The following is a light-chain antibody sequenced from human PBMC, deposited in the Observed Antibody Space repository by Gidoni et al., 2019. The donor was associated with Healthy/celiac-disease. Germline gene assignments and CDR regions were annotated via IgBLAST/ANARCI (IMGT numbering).Light chain of an antibody. V-gene: IGKV3-11*01. J-gene: IGKJ5*01. Sequence: EIVLTQSPATLSLSPGERATLSCRASQSVSSYLAWYQQKPGQAPRLLIYDASNRDNGIPARFSVSGSGTDFTLTISSLEPEDFAVYYCQQRSNWPPITFGQGTRLEIK. CDR3: QQRSNWPPIT. CDR1: QSVSSY. CDR2: DAS.